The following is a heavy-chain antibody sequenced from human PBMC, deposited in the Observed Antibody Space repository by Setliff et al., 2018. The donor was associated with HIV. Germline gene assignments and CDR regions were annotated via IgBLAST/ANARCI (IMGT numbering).Heavy chain of an antibody. CDR1: GGTFIRYA. Sequence: SVKVSCKASGGTFIRYAFNWVRQAPGQGLEWMGEIIPIFGIPSYAQRFQDRVTITADESTNTAYMELSSLRSEDTAIYYCARSLREYSYGSPGYWGPGTLVTVSS. V-gene: IGHV1-69*13. CDR3: ARSLREYSYGSPGY. J-gene: IGHJ4*02. D-gene: IGHD5-18*01. CDR2: IIPIFGIP.